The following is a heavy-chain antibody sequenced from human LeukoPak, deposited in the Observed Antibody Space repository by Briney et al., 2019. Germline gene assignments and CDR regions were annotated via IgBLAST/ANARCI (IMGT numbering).Heavy chain of an antibody. CDR1: GGTFSSYA. CDR2: IIPIFGTA. CDR3: AREEQWLVRALDY. Sequence: GASVKVSCKASGGTFSSYAISWVRQAPGQGLEWMGGIIPIFGTANYAQKFQGRVTITADKSTSTAYMELSSLRSEDTAVYYCAREEQWLVRALDYWGQGTLLTVSS. D-gene: IGHD6-19*01. J-gene: IGHJ4*02. V-gene: IGHV1-69*06.